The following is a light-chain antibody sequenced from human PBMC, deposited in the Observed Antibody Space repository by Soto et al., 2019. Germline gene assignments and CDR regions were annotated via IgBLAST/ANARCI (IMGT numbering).Light chain of an antibody. V-gene: IGKV1-27*01. Sequence: DIQMTQSPSSLSASVGDRVTITCRASQDISSYLAWYQQIPGQVPKLLIYAASTLHLGVPSRFSGSGSGTDFTPPIGSLQAEDVATYYGQKYNRAPWTFGQGTKGDIK. CDR1: QDISSY. CDR2: AAS. J-gene: IGKJ1*01. CDR3: QKYNRAPWT.